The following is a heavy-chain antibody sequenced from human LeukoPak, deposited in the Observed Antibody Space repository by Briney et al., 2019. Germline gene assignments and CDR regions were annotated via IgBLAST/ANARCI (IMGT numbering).Heavy chain of an antibody. CDR1: GFTFISYW. CDR2: IKKDGSEI. CDR3: ARGSSGSYLGAFDI. Sequence: GGSLRLSCAASGFTFISYWMTWVRQAPGKGLEWVANIKKDGSEIYYVDSVKGPFTISRDNAKNSLYLQMNSLRAEDTAVYYCARGSSGSYLGAFDIWGQGTMVTVSS. J-gene: IGHJ3*02. D-gene: IGHD3-22*01. V-gene: IGHV3-7*04.